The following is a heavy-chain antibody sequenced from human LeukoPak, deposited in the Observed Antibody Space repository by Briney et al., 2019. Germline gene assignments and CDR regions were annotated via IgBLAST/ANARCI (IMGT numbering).Heavy chain of an antibody. J-gene: IGHJ4*02. CDR1: GFSLTTSGEG. Sequence: SGPTLVKPTQTLTLTCTFSGFSLTTSGEGVGWIRQPPGKALEGLALIYWDDEKRYRPSLRTRLTITKDTSKSQVVLTMTNMDPVDTATYYCAHLYFYNSGGYSRAFDYWGQGTLVTVSS. CDR3: AHLYFYNSGGYSRAFDY. CDR2: IYWDDEK. V-gene: IGHV2-5*02. D-gene: IGHD3-22*01.